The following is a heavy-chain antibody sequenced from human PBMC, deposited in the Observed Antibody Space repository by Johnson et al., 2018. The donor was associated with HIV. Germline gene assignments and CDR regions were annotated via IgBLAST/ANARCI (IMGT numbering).Heavy chain of an antibody. D-gene: IGHD3-16*01. CDR2: ISWNSGSI. J-gene: IGHJ3*02. V-gene: IGHV3-48*03. Sequence: VQLVESGGGLVQPGGSLRLSCAASGFSFSSYEMNWVRQAPGKGLEWVSYISWNSGSIGYADSVKGRFTISRDNAKNSLYLQMNSLRAEDTAVYYCARDFLRLLDAFDIWGQGTMVTVSS. CDR1: GFSFSSYE. CDR3: ARDFLRLLDAFDI.